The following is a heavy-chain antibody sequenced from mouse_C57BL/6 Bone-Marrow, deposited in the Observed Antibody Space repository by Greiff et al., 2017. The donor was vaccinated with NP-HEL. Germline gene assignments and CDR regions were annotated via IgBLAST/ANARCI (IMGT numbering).Heavy chain of an antibody. V-gene: IGHV1-55*01. D-gene: IGHD1-1*01. CDR3: ARRGYYYGSSYFAY. J-gene: IGHJ3*01. CDR2: IYPGSGST. Sequence: QVQLQQSGAELVKPGASVKMSCKASGYTFTSYWITWVKQRPGQGLEWIGDIYPGSGSTNYNEKFKSKATLTVDTSSSTAYMQLSSLTSEDSAVYYCARRGYYYGSSYFAYWGQGTLVTVSA. CDR1: GYTFTSYW.